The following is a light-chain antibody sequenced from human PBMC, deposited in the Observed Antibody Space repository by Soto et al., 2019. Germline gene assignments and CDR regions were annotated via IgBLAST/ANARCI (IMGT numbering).Light chain of an antibody. V-gene: IGLV2-14*01. Sequence: QSVLTQPASVSGSPGQSITISCTGTSSDVGGYNYVSWYQQHPDKAPKLMIYEVSNRPSGVFNRFSGSKSGNTASLTISGLQAEDEADYYCTSYTTSSTHWVFGGGTQLTVL. J-gene: IGLJ3*02. CDR1: SSDVGGYNY. CDR3: TSYTTSSTHWV. CDR2: EVS.